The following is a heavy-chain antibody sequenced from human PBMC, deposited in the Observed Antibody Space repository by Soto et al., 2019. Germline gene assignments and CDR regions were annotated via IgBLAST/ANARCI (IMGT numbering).Heavy chain of an antibody. Sequence: GGSLRLSCAASGFTFDDYAMHWVRQAPGKGLEWVSGISWNSGTIAYEDSVKGRFTISRDNAKNSLYLQMNSLRAEDTALYFCAKDSSGLVRYAFDIWGQGTMVTVSS. J-gene: IGHJ3*02. CDR3: AKDSSGLVRYAFDI. CDR2: ISWNSGTI. V-gene: IGHV3-9*01. CDR1: GFTFDDYA. D-gene: IGHD6-13*01.